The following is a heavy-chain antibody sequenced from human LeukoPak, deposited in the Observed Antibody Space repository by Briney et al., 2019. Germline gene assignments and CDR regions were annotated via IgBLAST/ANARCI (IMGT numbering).Heavy chain of an antibody. CDR3: AALNYDFWSGPEISDFDY. D-gene: IGHD3-3*01. Sequence: SETLSLTCTVSGGSISSYYWSWIRQPPGKGLEWIGYIYYSGSTNYNPSLKSRVTISVDTSKNQFSLKLSSVTAADTAVYYCAALNYDFWSGPEISDFDYWGQGTLVTVSS. V-gene: IGHV4-59*01. CDR2: IYYSGST. CDR1: GGSISSYY. J-gene: IGHJ4*02.